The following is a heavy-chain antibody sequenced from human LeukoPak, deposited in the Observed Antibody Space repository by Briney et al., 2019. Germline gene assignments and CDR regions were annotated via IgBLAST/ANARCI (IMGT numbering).Heavy chain of an antibody. CDR2: ISSSSSYI. D-gene: IGHD5-18*01. Sequence: PSETLSLTCTVSGGFISNSNSHWGWIRQPPGKGLEWVSSISSSSSYIYYADSVKGRFTISRDNAKNSLYLQMNSLRAEDTAVYYCARKVTESTYYYYYYMDVWGKGTTVTVSS. CDR1: GGFISNSN. CDR3: ARKVTESTYYYYYYMDV. J-gene: IGHJ6*03. V-gene: IGHV3-21*01.